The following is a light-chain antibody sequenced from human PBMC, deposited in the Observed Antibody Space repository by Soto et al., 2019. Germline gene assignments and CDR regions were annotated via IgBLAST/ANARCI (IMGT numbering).Light chain of an antibody. CDR2: AAS. CDR3: QKYNSAPRT. J-gene: IGKJ1*01. Sequence: DIQMTQSPSSLSASFGDRVTITWGASQGISNYLAWYQQKPGKVPKLLIYAASTLQSGVPSRFSGSGYGTDFNLTISSLQTEDVATYYCQKYNSAPRTFGQGTKVDIK. V-gene: IGKV1-27*01. CDR1: QGISNY.